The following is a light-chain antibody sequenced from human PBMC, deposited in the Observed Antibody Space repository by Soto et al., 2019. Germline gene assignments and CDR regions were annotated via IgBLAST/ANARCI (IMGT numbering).Light chain of an antibody. J-gene: IGKJ4*01. Sequence: EIVMTQSPATPSVSPGERATRSCRASQSVSSNLAWYQQKPGQAPRLLIYGASTRATGIPARFSGSGSGTEFTLTISSLQSEDFAVYYCQQYNNWPLTFGGGTKVDIK. CDR2: GAS. CDR3: QQYNNWPLT. V-gene: IGKV3-15*01. CDR1: QSVSSN.